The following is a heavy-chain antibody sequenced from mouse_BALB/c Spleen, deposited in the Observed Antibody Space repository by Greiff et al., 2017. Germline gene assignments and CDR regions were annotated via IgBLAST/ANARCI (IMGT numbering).Heavy chain of an antibody. CDR1: GFNIKDTY. Sequence: EVKLLESGAELVKPGASVKLSCTASGFNIKDTYMHWVKQRPEQGLEWIGRIDPANGNTKYDPKFQGKATITADTSSNTAYLQLSSLTSEDTAVYYCAYDYDEAWFAYWGQGTLVTVSA. D-gene: IGHD2-4*01. CDR2: IDPANGNT. J-gene: IGHJ3*01. CDR3: AYDYDEAWFAY. V-gene: IGHV14-3*02.